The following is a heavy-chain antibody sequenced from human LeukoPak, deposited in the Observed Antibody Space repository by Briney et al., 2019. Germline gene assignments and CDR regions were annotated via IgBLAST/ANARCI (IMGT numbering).Heavy chain of an antibody. CDR2: INPNSGGT. CDR3: ARAGSSSCYLPGCDWFDP. Sequence: GASVKVSCKASGYTFTGYYVHWVRQAPGQGLEWMGWINPNSGGTKSAQKFQGRVIMTRDTSISTAYMELSRLRSDDTAVYYCARAGSSSCYLPGCDWFDPWGQGTLVTVSS. CDR1: GYTFTGYY. J-gene: IGHJ5*02. V-gene: IGHV1-2*02. D-gene: IGHD2-2*01.